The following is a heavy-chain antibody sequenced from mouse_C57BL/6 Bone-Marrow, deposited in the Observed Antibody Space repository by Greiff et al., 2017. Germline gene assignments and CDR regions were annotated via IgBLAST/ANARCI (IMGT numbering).Heavy chain of an antibody. CDR3: ASEGLTGPWFAY. Sequence: QVQLKQSGPELVKPGASVKISCKASGYAFSSSWMNWVKQRPGKGLEWIGRIYPGDGDTNYNGKFKGKATLTADKSSSTAYMQLSRLTSEDSSVYFCASEGLTGPWFAYWGQGTLVTVSA. J-gene: IGHJ3*01. D-gene: IGHD4-1*01. CDR1: GYAFSSSW. CDR2: IYPGDGDT. V-gene: IGHV1-82*01.